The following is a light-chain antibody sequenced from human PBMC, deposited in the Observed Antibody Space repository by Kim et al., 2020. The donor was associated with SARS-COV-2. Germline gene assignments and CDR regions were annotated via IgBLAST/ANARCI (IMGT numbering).Light chain of an antibody. V-gene: IGKV3-20*01. CDR1: QSVSSSY. CDR2: GAS. J-gene: IGKJ1*01. CDR3: HQYGSSPTWT. Sequence: EIVLTQSPGTLSLSPGERATLSCRASQSVSSSYLAWYQQKPGQAPRLLIYGASSRATGIPDRFSGSGSGTDFTLTISRLEPEDFAVYYCHQYGSSPTWTSGQGTKVDIK.